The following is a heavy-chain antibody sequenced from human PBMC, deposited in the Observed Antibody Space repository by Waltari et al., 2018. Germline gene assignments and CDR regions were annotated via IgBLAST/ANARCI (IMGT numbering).Heavy chain of an antibody. V-gene: IGHV4-34*01. CDR2: INHSGTT. CDR1: GWSFSDYF. J-gene: IGHJ6*03. Sequence: QVQLQQWGAGLLKPSETLSLTCAVYGWSFSDYFWSWIRQPPGKGLAWPGEINHSGTTNYNPSLKSRVTISVDTSKNQFSLNLSSVTAADTAVYYCARRGYDFWSGFGYYMDVWGKGTTVTVSS. D-gene: IGHD3-3*01. CDR3: ARRGYDFWSGFGYYMDV.